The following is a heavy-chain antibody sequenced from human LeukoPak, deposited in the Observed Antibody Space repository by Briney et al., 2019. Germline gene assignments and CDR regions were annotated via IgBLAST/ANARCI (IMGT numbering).Heavy chain of an antibody. J-gene: IGHJ4*02. V-gene: IGHV3-23*01. CDR3: AKARAIVVVTAIQN. Sequence: GGSLRLSCAASGFTFSSYAMSWVRQAPGKGLEWVSAISGSGGSTYYADSVKGRFTISRDNSKNTLYLQMNSLRAGDTAVYYCAKARAIVVVTAIQNWGQGTLVTVSS. D-gene: IGHD2-21*02. CDR1: GFTFSSYA. CDR2: ISGSGGST.